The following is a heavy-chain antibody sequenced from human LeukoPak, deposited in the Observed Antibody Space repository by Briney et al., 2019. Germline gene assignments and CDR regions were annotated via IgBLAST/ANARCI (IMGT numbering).Heavy chain of an antibody. D-gene: IGHD2-2*01. V-gene: IGHV3-23*01. CDR1: GFTFSIYA. CDR3: ARTRYCSGISYFYAN. Sequence: GGSLRLSCAASGFTFSIYAMTWVRQAPGKGLEWVSAINSGGNSTYYADSVKGRFTISRDNSKNTLYLQMRSLKAEDTDVYYCARTRYCSGISYFYANWGQGTLVTVSS. J-gene: IGHJ4*02. CDR2: INSGGNST.